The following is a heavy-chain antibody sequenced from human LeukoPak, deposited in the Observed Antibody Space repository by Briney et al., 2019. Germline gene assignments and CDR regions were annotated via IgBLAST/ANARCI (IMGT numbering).Heavy chain of an antibody. CDR3: ARATYSGSYYWFDY. D-gene: IGHD1-26*01. Sequence: PGRSLRLSCAASGFTFSSYGMHWVRQAPGKGLEWVAVIWYDGSNKYYADSVKGRFTISRDNSKNTLYLQMNSLRAEDTAVYYCARATYSGSYYWFDYWGQGTLVTVSS. CDR1: GFTFSSYG. V-gene: IGHV3-33*01. CDR2: IWYDGSNK. J-gene: IGHJ4*02.